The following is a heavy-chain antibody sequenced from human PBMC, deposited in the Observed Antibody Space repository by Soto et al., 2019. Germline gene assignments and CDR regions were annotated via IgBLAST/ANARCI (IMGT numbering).Heavy chain of an antibody. Sequence: VASVKVSCKASGYTFTGYYMHWVRQAPGQGLEWMGWINPNSGGTNYAQKFQGWVTMTRDTSISTAYMELSRLRSDDTAVYYCARALYYDILTGYSDAFDIWGQGTMVTVSS. J-gene: IGHJ3*02. D-gene: IGHD3-9*01. CDR2: INPNSGGT. V-gene: IGHV1-2*04. CDR1: GYTFTGYY. CDR3: ARALYYDILTGYSDAFDI.